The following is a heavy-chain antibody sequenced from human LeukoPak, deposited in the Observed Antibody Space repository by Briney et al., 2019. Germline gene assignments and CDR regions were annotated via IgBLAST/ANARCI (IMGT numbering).Heavy chain of an antibody. D-gene: IGHD4-17*01. CDR2: ISSSSSTI. CDR3: ARPEYGGNYYYYGMDV. J-gene: IGHJ6*02. V-gene: IGHV3-48*04. Sequence: PGGSLRLSCAASGFTFSSYSMNWVRQAPGKGLEWVSYISSSSSTIYYADSVKGRFTISRDDAKNSLYLQMNSLRAEDTAVYYCARPEYGGNYYYYGMDVWGQGTTVTVSS. CDR1: GFTFSSYS.